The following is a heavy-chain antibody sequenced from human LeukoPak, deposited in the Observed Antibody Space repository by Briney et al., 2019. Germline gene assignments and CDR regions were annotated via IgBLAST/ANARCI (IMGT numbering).Heavy chain of an antibody. J-gene: IGHJ3*02. CDR3: ARDQYFDWLSHQGDAFDI. Sequence: PGRSLRLSCAASGFTFSSYAMHWVRQAPGKGLEWVAVISYDGSNKYYADSVKGRFTISRDNSKNTLYLQMNSLRAEDTAVYYCARDQYFDWLSHQGDAFDIWGQGTMVTVSS. CDR2: ISYDGSNK. CDR1: GFTFSSYA. D-gene: IGHD3-9*01. V-gene: IGHV3-30*04.